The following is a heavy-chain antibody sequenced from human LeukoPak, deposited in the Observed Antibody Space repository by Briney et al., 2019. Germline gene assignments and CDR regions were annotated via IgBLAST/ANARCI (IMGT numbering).Heavy chain of an antibody. J-gene: IGHJ6*02. Sequence: GGSLRLSCAASGFTVSSHYMSWVRQAPGEGLEWVSVIYSCGSTDYADSVKGRFTISRDNSQNTLYLQMNSLRAEDTAVYYCARDPSHYDFWSGYFPEKNYYYGMDVWGQATTVTVSS. CDR1: GFTVSSHY. D-gene: IGHD3-3*01. CDR3: ARDPSHYDFWSGYFPEKNYYYGMDV. V-gene: IGHV3-66*01. CDR2: IYSCGST.